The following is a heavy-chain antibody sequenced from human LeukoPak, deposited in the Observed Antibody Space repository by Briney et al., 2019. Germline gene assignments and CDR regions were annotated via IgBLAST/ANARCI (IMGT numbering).Heavy chain of an antibody. D-gene: IGHD2-8*02. Sequence: GGSLRLSCAASGFTFSSYWMHWVRQAAGKGLEWVSAISGSGGSTYYADSVKGRFTISRDNSKNTLYLQMNSLRAEDTAVYYCAKAGYMAGGYYFDYWGQGTLVTVSS. J-gene: IGHJ4*02. CDR2: ISGSGGST. CDR3: AKAGYMAGGYYFDY. CDR1: GFTFSSYW. V-gene: IGHV3-23*01.